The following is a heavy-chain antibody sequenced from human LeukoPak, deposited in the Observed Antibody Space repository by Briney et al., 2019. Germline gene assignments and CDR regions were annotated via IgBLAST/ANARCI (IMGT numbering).Heavy chain of an antibody. V-gene: IGHV4-61*01. D-gene: IGHD3-22*01. CDR3: ARDSPYYYDSSGYYSFFDY. J-gene: IGHJ4*02. Sequence: PSETLSLTCTVSGGSVSSDSYYWSWIRQPPGKGLEWIGYIYYSGSTNYNPSLKSRVTISVDTSKNQFSLKLSSVTAADTAVYYCARDSPYYYDSSGYYSFFDYWGQGTLVTVSS. CDR2: IYYSGST. CDR1: GGSVSSDSYY.